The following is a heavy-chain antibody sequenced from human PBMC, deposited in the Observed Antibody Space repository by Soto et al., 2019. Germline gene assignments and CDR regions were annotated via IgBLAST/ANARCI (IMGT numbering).Heavy chain of an antibody. CDR3: ASRRQSMSNFDY. J-gene: IGHJ4*02. Sequence: QVQLVQSGAEVKKPGSSVKVSCKASGVTFSSYTISWVRQAPGQVLEWMGRIIPILGIANYAQKFQGRVTITADKSTNTAYMELSSLRSEDTAVYYCASRRQSMSNFDYWGQGTLVTVSS. CDR2: IIPILGIA. V-gene: IGHV1-69*02. D-gene: IGHD6-19*01. CDR1: GVTFSSYT.